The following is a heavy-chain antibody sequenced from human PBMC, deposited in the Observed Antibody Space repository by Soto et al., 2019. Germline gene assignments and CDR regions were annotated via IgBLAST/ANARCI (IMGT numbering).Heavy chain of an antibody. J-gene: IGHJ5*02. CDR2: VSDSGGST. CDR1: GFTFSNYA. V-gene: IGHV3-23*01. Sequence: EVQLLESGGGLAQPGGSLRLSCVASGFTFSNYAMSWVRQAPGKGLEWVSSVSDSGGSTYYADSVKGRFTISRDSSKNTLYLRMNNQRANDTAVYYCAKDGLRFPFDPWGQGTLVTVSS. D-gene: IGHD5-12*01. CDR3: AKDGLRFPFDP.